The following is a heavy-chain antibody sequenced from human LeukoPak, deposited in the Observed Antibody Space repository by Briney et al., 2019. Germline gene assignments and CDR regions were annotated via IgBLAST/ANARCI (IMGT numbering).Heavy chain of an antibody. Sequence: GESLKISCQGSGYNFTIHWIAWVRQMPGKALELMGIIYPDDSDTRYSPSFQGQVTISADKSITTAYLQWSSLKASDTAMYYCARSYGTWNYADYWGQGTLLTVSS. V-gene: IGHV5-51*06. CDR2: IYPDDSDT. CDR1: GYNFTIHW. CDR3: ARSYGTWNYADY. D-gene: IGHD3-10*01. J-gene: IGHJ4*02.